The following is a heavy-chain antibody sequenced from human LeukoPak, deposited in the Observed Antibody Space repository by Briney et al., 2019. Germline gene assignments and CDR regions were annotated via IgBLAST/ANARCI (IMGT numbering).Heavy chain of an antibody. J-gene: IGHJ4*02. CDR2: ISYDGNTN. Sequence: GRSLRLSCAASGFTFSTYAMHWVRQAPGKGLEWVAAISYDGNTNYYADSVKGRFPISRDNSKNTLYLQLNSLRAEDTAVYYCARDLGGGTDYWGQGTLVTVPS. CDR1: GFTFSTYA. V-gene: IGHV3-30-3*01. D-gene: IGHD3-16*01. CDR3: ARDLGGGTDY.